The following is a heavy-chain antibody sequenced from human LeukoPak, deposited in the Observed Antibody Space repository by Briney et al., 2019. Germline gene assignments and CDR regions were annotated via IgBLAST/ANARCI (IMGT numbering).Heavy chain of an antibody. D-gene: IGHD2-8*01. CDR1: GFTFDDYA. J-gene: IGHJ6*02. CDR2: ISWNSGTK. Sequence: GGSLRLSCAASGFTFDDYAMHWVRQAPGKGLEWVSGISWNSGTKGYADSVKGRFTISRDNAKNSLYLQMNSLRGEDAALYYCAVLHYYAMDVWGQGTTVTASS. CDR3: AVLHYYAMDV. V-gene: IGHV3-9*01.